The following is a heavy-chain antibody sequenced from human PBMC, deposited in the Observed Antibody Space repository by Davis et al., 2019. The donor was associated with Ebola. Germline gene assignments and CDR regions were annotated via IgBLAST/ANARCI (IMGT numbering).Heavy chain of an antibody. CDR2: IHHSGNT. V-gene: IGHV4-30-2*01. Sequence: MPSETLSLTCAVSGGSISSGGYSWGWIRQPPGKGLEWIGYIHHSGNTYYNPSLNSRVTMSLDRSKNQFSLKLGSVTAADTAVYYCARAHESTSSILSWWYFDLWGRGTLVSVSS. D-gene: IGHD3-9*01. CDR1: GGSISSGGYS. CDR3: ARAHESTSSILSWWYFDL. J-gene: IGHJ2*01.